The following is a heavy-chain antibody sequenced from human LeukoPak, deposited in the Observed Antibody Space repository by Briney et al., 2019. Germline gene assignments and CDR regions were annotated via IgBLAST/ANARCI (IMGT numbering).Heavy chain of an antibody. CDR3: AKEGVLGATMTNNWFDP. V-gene: IGHV1-18*01. CDR1: GYTFTSYG. Sequence: AASVKVSCKASGYTFTSYGISWVRQAPGQGLEWMGWISAYNGNTNYAQKLQGRVTITADESASTAYMELTSLRSEDTAVYYCAKEGVLGATMTNNWFDPWGQGTLVTVSS. D-gene: IGHD1-26*01. J-gene: IGHJ5*02. CDR2: ISAYNGNT.